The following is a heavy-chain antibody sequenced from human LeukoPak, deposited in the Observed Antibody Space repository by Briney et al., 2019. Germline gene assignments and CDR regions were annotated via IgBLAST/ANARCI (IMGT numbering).Heavy chain of an antibody. V-gene: IGHV1-2*02. CDR1: GYTFTGYY. CDR2: IDPNSGDT. D-gene: IGHD3-10*01. J-gene: IGHJ4*02. CDR3: ARDRTYFGSGAASG. Sequence: GASVKVSCKASGYTFTGYYIHWVRQAPGQGREWMGWIDPNSGDTKYVQKFQGKVTMTRDTSISTAYMELTRLTSDDTAVYYCARDRTYFGSGAASGWGQGTLVIVSS.